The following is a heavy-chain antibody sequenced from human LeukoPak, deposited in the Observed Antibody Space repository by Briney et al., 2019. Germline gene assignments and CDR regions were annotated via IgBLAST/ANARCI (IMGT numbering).Heavy chain of an antibody. J-gene: IGHJ4*02. Sequence: PGGSLRLSCAASGFTFSNAWMSWVRQAPGKGLEWVGRIKSKTDGGTTDYAAPVKGRFTISRDDSKNTLYLQMNSLKTDDTAVYYCTTLYNWKVYYFDYWGQGTLVTVSS. CDR3: TTLYNWKVYYFDY. CDR2: IKSKTDGGTT. CDR1: GFTFSNAW. D-gene: IGHD1-20*01. V-gene: IGHV3-15*01.